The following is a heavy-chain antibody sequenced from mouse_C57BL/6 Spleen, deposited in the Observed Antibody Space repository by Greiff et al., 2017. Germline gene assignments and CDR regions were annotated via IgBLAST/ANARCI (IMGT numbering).Heavy chain of an antibody. Sequence: QVQLKQPGAELVKPGASVKLSCKASGYTFTSYWMHWVKQRPGRGLEWIGRIDPNSGGTKYNEKFKSKATLTVDKPSSTAYMQLSSLTSEDSAVYYCARYPDYCGSSYWYFDVWGTGTTVTVSS. CDR3: ARYPDYCGSSYWYFDV. V-gene: IGHV1-72*01. CDR2: IDPNSGGT. J-gene: IGHJ1*03. CDR1: GYTFTSYW. D-gene: IGHD1-1*01.